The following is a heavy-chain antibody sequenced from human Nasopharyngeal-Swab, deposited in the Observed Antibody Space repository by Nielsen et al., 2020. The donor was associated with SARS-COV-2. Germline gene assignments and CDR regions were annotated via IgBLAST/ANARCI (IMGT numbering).Heavy chain of an antibody. Sequence: GESLKISCAASGFTFSSYAMSWVRQAPGKGLEWVSAISGSGGSTYYADSVKGRFTISRDNSKNTLYLQMNSLRAEDTAVYYCAKPIVGASSTPFDYWGQGTLVTVSS. V-gene: IGHV3-23*01. CDR3: AKPIVGASSTPFDY. CDR1: GFTFSSYA. D-gene: IGHD1-26*01. CDR2: ISGSGGST. J-gene: IGHJ4*02.